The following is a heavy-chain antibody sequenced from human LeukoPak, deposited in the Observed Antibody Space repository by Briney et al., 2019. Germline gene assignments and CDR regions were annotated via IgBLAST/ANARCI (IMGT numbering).Heavy chain of an antibody. V-gene: IGHV3-23*01. CDR3: AKSLIAATGDGY. J-gene: IGHJ4*02. CDR1: GFTFTNYA. D-gene: IGHD2-15*01. Sequence: GGSLRLSCAASGFTFTNYAMTWARQAPGKGLEWVPSISGNGGGTFYADPVKGRFTISRDNSKNTLYLQMNSLRAEDTAVYYCAKSLIAATGDGYWGQGTLVTVSS. CDR2: ISGNGGGT.